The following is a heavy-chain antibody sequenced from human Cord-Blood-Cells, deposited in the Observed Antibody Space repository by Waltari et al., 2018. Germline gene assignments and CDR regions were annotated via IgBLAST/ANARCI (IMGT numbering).Heavy chain of an antibody. D-gene: IGHD5-12*01. V-gene: IGHV3-30-3*01. CDR1: GFTFISYA. Sequence: QVQLVESGGGVVQPGRSLRLSCAASGFTFISYAMHGVRQAPGKGLEWVAVISYEGSNKYYADSVKGRFTISRDNSKNTLYLQMNSLRAEDTAVYYCARGGYSGYDYFDYWGQGTLVTVSS. CDR2: ISYEGSNK. J-gene: IGHJ4*02. CDR3: ARGGYSGYDYFDY.